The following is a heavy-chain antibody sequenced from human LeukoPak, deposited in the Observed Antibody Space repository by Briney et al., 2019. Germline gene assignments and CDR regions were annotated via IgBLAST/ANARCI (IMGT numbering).Heavy chain of an antibody. V-gene: IGHV3-21*01. CDR3: ARAPPPYSSGWFQYYFDY. D-gene: IGHD6-19*01. Sequence: GGSLRLSCAASGFTFSSYTMNWVRQAPGKGLEWVSSISSNRDYIYNADSVKGRFTISRDNAKNSLYLQMNSLRAEDTAVYYCARAPPPYSSGWFQYYFDYWGQGTLVTVSS. CDR1: GFTFSSYT. CDR2: ISSNRDYI. J-gene: IGHJ4*02.